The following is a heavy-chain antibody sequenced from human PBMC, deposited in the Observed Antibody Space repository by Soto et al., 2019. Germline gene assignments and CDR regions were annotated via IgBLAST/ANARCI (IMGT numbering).Heavy chain of an antibody. V-gene: IGHV1-8*01. Sequence: GASVKVSCKASGYTFTNYDINWVRQATGQGLEWMGWMNPNSGNTGYAQKFQGRVTMTRNTSISTAYMELSSLRSEDTAVYYCARGVRFCIGARCQYYFDYRGQGPLVTVSS. CDR3: ARGVRFCIGARCQYYFDY. CDR2: MNPNSGNT. D-gene: IGHD2-15*01. J-gene: IGHJ4*02. CDR1: GYTFTNYD.